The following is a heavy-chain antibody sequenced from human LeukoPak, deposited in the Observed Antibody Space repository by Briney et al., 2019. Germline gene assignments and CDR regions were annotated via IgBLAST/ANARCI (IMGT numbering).Heavy chain of an antibody. Sequence: GGSLRLSCAASGFTFSSYAMSWVRQAPGQGLEWVSAISDGAGSAYYADSVKGRFTISRDNSKNTLYLQMNSLRADDTAVYYCAKRIEYSSSSAYFDFWGQGTLVTVSS. CDR3: AKRIEYSSSSAYFDF. CDR1: GFTFSSYA. D-gene: IGHD6-6*01. CDR2: ISDGAGSA. J-gene: IGHJ4*02. V-gene: IGHV3-23*01.